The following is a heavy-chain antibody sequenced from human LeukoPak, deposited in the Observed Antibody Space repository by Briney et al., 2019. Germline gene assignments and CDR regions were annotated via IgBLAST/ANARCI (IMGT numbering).Heavy chain of an antibody. CDR3: ARGLPNYGDYVPVHEWYFDL. Sequence: SETLSLTCTVSGYSISSGYYWGWIRQPPGKGLEWIGSIYHSGSTYYNPSLKSRVTISVDTSKNQFSLKLSFVTAADTAVYYCARGLPNYGDYVPVHEWYFDLWGRGTLVTVSS. V-gene: IGHV4-38-2*02. J-gene: IGHJ2*01. CDR1: GYSISSGYY. CDR2: IYHSGST. D-gene: IGHD4-17*01.